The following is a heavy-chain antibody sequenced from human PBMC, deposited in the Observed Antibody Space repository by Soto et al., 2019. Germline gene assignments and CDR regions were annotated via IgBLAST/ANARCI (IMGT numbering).Heavy chain of an antibody. CDR2: IWYDGGNT. CDR3: ARGSYYYYETSGYYDLDH. V-gene: IGHV3-33*01. J-gene: IGHJ4*02. D-gene: IGHD3-22*01. Sequence: QVQLVESGGGVVQPGRSLRLSCAASGFTFSNYGMHWVRQAPGKGLEWVAVIWYDGGNTYYADSVKGRITISRDNSKNTLYLQMNSLRAEDTAVYYCARGSYYYYETSGYYDLDHWGQGTLLTVSS. CDR1: GFTFSNYG.